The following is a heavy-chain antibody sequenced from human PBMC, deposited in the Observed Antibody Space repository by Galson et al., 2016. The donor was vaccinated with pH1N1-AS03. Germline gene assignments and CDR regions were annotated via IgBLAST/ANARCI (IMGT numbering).Heavy chain of an antibody. Sequence: SLRLSCEASGYPFTSWAMTWVRQAPGKGLQWVSTMSASGATRYYTETVKGRVTITRDNPKKTLYLQMNNLRSDDTAAYYCAKMRGSLPQNYHIDAWGKGTTVTVSS. V-gene: IGHV3-23*01. D-gene: IGHD3-16*01. J-gene: IGHJ6*03. CDR2: MSASGATR. CDR3: AKMRGSLPQNYHIDA. CDR1: GYPFTSWA.